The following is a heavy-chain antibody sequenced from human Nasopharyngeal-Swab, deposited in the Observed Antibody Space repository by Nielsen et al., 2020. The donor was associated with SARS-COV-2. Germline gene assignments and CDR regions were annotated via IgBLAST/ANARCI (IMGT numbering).Heavy chain of an antibody. CDR1: GFTFSIYW. D-gene: IGHD3-3*01. CDR3: AREKDFWGGSHYFYMDV. J-gene: IGHJ6*03. V-gene: IGHV3-7*03. Sequence: GGSLRLSCAASGFTFSIYWMPWVRQAPGRGLEWVSNMNEDGSEKNYVDSVKGRFTISRDNAKNLLYLQMNSLRAEDTAVYYCAREKDFWGGSHYFYMDVWGKGTTVTVSS. CDR2: MNEDGSEK.